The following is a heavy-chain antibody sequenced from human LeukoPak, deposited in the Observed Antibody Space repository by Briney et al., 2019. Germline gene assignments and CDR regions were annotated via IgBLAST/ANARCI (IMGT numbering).Heavy chain of an antibody. CDR1: GFSFSTYW. CDR2: IKQDGSET. V-gene: IGHV3-7*01. D-gene: IGHD6-19*01. J-gene: IGHJ6*03. Sequence: GGSLRLSCAASGFSFSTYWMNWVRQAPGKGLEWVANIKQDGSETKYVDSVKGRFTISRDNAKNSLYLQMNSLRAEDTAVYYCARYVGGYSSGWFYYYYYYMDVWGKGTTVTVSS. CDR3: ARYVGGYSSGWFYYYYYYMDV.